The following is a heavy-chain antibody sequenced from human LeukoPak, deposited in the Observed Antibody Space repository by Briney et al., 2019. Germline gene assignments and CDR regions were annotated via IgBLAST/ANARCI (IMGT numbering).Heavy chain of an antibody. J-gene: IGHJ4*02. CDR1: GFTFSSYA. Sequence: PGGSLRLSCAASGFTFSSYAMSWVRQAPGKGLEWVSSISGNGGYTYHADSVKGRFTISRDNSKNTLYMQMNSLRAEDTAVYYCAKGNNGCYDSWGQGTLVPVSS. D-gene: IGHD2-15*01. V-gene: IGHV3-23*01. CDR3: AKGNNGCYDS. CDR2: ISGNGGYT.